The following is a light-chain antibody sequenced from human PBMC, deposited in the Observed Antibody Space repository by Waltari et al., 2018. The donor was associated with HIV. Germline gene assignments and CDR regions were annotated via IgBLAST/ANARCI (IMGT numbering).Light chain of an antibody. Sequence: DIQMTQSPGPLSASLGDIVTITCRASQDISIWLAWYQQKLGKTPKLLIAKASHLESAVPSRFSGSGSATEFTLTITTLQPSDFATYYCQQYNNYSRTFGQGTNVEI. J-gene: IGKJ1*01. CDR3: QQYNNYSRT. V-gene: IGKV1-5*03. CDR1: QDISIW. CDR2: KAS.